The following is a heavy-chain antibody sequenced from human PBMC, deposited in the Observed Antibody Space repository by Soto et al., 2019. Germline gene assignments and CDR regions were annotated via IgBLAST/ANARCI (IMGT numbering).Heavy chain of an antibody. Sequence: GESLKISCKGSGYNFAGYWIAWVRQMPGKGLEWMGIIYPGDSDTRYSPSFQGQVTISADKSITTAYLQWSSLKASDTAMYYCARGYCTTTICDPWFDPWGQGTLVTVSS. D-gene: IGHD2-2*01. CDR3: ARGYCTTTICDPWFDP. V-gene: IGHV5-51*01. CDR2: IYPGDSDT. CDR1: GYNFAGYW. J-gene: IGHJ5*02.